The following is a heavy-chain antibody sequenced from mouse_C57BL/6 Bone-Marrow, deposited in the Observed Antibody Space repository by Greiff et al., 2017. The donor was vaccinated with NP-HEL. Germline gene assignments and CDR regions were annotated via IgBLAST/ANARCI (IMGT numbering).Heavy chain of an antibody. V-gene: IGHV1-4*01. CDR3: ARPYYGSNYWYFDV. Sequence: VQLQQSGAELARPGASVKMSCKASGYTFTSYTMHWVKQRPGQGLEWIGYINPSSGYTKYNQKFKDKATLTADKSSSTAYMQLSSLTSEDSAVYYCARPYYGSNYWYFDVWGTGTTVTVSS. CDR1: GYTFTSYT. D-gene: IGHD1-1*01. CDR2: INPSSGYT. J-gene: IGHJ1*03.